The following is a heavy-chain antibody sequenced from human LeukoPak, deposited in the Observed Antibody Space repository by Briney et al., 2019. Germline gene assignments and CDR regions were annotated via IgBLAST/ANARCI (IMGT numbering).Heavy chain of an antibody. CDR1: GGSFSGYY. Sequence: PSETLSLTCAVSGGSFSGYYWTWVRQSPWKGLEWIGEITHTGSTNYNPSLTSRVTISRDTSKNQFSLRLTSVTAADTAVYYCARGSIYYGDSSAYFDYWGQGSLVTVSS. D-gene: IGHD3-22*01. V-gene: IGHV4-34*01. CDR3: ARGSIYYGDSSAYFDY. CDR2: ITHTGST. J-gene: IGHJ4*02.